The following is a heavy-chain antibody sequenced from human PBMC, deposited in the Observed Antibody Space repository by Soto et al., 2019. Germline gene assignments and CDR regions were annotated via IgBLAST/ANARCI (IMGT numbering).Heavy chain of an antibody. Sequence: QVQLQQWGAGLLKPSETLSLTCAVYGGFLSDYHWSWIRQPPGKGLEWIGEIDESGDSNYSPSLKSRVSISIDTAKKQFSLKLTSLTAADTAVYYCARGGGGPARYWGQGTLVTVSS. CDR1: GGFLSDYH. J-gene: IGHJ4*02. CDR3: ARGGGGPARY. D-gene: IGHD3-10*01. V-gene: IGHV4-34*01. CDR2: IDESGDS.